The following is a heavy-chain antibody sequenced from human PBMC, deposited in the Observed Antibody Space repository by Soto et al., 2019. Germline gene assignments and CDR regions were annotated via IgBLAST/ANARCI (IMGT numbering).Heavy chain of an antibody. J-gene: IGHJ4*02. CDR3: VGGQYYFGY. V-gene: IGHV3-30*03. Sequence: QVQLVESGGGVVQPGRSLRLSCAASGFPFTSYGMHWVREGPDKGLEWEAIISYDGSDKYYADSVKGRFTISRDNSKNTLYLQMNSLRPEDTALYYCVGGQYYFGYRGQGTLVIVSS. CDR2: ISYDGSDK. D-gene: IGHD3-10*01. CDR1: GFPFTSYG.